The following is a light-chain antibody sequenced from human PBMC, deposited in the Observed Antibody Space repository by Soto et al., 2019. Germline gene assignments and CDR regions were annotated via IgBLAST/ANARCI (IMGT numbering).Light chain of an antibody. V-gene: IGKV1-6*01. CDR1: QGIRND. J-gene: IGKJ1*01. CDR3: LQDYNYPRT. CDR2: AAS. Sequence: IHLTQSPSFLSASVGDRVTITCRASQGIRNDLGWYQQKPGKAPKLLIYAASSLQSGVPSRFSGSGSGTDFTLTISSLQPEDFATYYCLQDYNYPRTFGQGTKADIK.